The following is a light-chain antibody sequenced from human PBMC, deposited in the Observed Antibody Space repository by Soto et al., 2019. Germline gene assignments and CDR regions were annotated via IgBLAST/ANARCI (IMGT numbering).Light chain of an antibody. V-gene: IGKV1-5*03. Sequence: DIQMTQSPSPLSASVGDSVTLTCRASQSISSWLAWYQQKPGKAPKLLIYKASTLKSGVPSRFSGSGSGTEFTLTISSLQPDDFATYYCQHYNSYSEAFGQGTKVDIK. CDR2: KAS. CDR3: QHYNSYSEA. CDR1: QSISSW. J-gene: IGKJ1*01.